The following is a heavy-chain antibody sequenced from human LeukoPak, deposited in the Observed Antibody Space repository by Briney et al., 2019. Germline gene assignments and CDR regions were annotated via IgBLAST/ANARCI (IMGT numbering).Heavy chain of an antibody. D-gene: IGHD6-19*01. CDR3: ASFPGYSSGWYDY. J-gene: IGHJ4*02. CDR2: INSDGSST. V-gene: IGHV3-74*01. Sequence: GWSLRLSCAASGFTFSSYWMHWVRQAPGKGLVWVSRINSDGSSTSYADSVKGRFTISRDNSKNTLYLQMNSLRAEDTAVYYCASFPGYSSGWYDYWGQGTLVTVSS. CDR1: GFTFSSYW.